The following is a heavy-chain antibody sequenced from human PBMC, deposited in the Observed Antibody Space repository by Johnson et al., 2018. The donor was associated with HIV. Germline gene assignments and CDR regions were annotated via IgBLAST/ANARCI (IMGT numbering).Heavy chain of an antibody. Sequence: VQLVEYGGGLVQPGRSLRLSCAASGFAFSGYALHWVRQAPGKGLEWVGRIKSKTDGGTTDYAAPVKGRFTISRDDSKNTLYLQMNSLRAQDTAMYYCAKENLKRTRGSDAFDIWGQGTMVTVSS. J-gene: IGHJ3*02. CDR1: GFAFSGYA. CDR2: IKSKTDGGTT. CDR3: AKENLKRTRGSDAFDI. V-gene: IGHV3-15*01. D-gene: IGHD2-15*01.